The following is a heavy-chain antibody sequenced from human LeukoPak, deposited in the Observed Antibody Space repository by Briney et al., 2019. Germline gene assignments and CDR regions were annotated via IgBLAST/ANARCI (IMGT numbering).Heavy chain of an antibody. Sequence: ASVKVSCKASGYTFITYGITWVRQAPGQGLEWMGWIGPYNGNTNYAQNFQGRVTITTDTSATTVYMELRSLRSDDTAVYYCARGQPKFGELFAPLDYWGQGTLVTVSS. CDR1: GYTFITYG. D-gene: IGHD3-10*01. CDR2: IGPYNGNT. J-gene: IGHJ4*02. CDR3: ARGQPKFGELFAPLDY. V-gene: IGHV1-18*01.